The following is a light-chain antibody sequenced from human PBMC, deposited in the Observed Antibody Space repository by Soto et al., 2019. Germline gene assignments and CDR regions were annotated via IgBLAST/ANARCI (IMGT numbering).Light chain of an antibody. Sequence: QSALTQPPSASGSPGQSVTISCTGTSSDVGGYNYVSWYQQHPVKAPKLMISEVSKRPSGVPDRFAGSKSGNTASLTVSGIQADDEADYYFSSFAGNNNLVFGGGTKLTVL. CDR3: SSFAGNNNLV. CDR1: SSDVGGYNY. J-gene: IGLJ2*01. V-gene: IGLV2-8*01. CDR2: EVS.